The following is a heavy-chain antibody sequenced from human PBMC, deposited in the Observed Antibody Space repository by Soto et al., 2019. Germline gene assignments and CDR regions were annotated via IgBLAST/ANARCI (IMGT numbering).Heavy chain of an antibody. Sequence: SQTLSLTCAISGDSVSSNSATWNWIRQSPSRGLEWLGRTHHRSKWYNDYAVSVKGRITINPDTSKNQFPLQLNSVTPEDTAVYYCARDGSGWYDFDYWGQGTLVTVSS. D-gene: IGHD6-19*01. J-gene: IGHJ4*02. CDR2: THHRSKWYN. CDR3: ARDGSGWYDFDY. V-gene: IGHV6-1*01. CDR1: GDSVSSNSAT.